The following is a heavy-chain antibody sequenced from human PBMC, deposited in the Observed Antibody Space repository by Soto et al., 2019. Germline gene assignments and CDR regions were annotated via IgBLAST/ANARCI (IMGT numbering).Heavy chain of an antibody. V-gene: IGHV1-18*01. CDR2: ISAYNGNT. J-gene: IGHJ4*02. D-gene: IGHD1-26*01. CDR3: ARDRRYSGSSPIFDY. CDR1: GYTFTSYG. Sequence: QVQLVQSGAEVKKPGASVKVSCKASGYTFTSYGISWVRQAPGQGLEWMGWISAYNGNTNYAQKLPGRVNMTTDTSTSTAYMELRSLRSDDTAVDYCARDRRYSGSSPIFDYWGQGTLVTVSS.